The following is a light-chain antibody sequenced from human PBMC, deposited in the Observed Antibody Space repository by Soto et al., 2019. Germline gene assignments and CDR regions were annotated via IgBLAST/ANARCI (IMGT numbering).Light chain of an antibody. Sequence: DIQMTQSPPSLSASVGDRVTITCQASQDIGNSLNWFQHKPGKAPNLLTHDASNLEMGVPSRFSGSGSGIDFTFTISSLRPEDISKYYCQKPDHPPLFGPGTKVESK. CDR2: DAS. J-gene: IGKJ3*01. CDR1: QDIGNS. V-gene: IGKV1-33*01. CDR3: QKPDHPPL.